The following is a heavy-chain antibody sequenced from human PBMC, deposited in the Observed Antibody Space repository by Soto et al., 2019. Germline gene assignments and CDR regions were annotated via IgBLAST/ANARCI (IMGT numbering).Heavy chain of an antibody. J-gene: IGHJ6*02. V-gene: IGHV1-69*06. CDR3: SRGDDFDYYYGVDV. CDR2: IVPMFGTA. CDR1: GGTFSNHA. Sequence: SVKVSCKASGGTFSNHAISWVRQAPGQGLEWMGGIVPMFGTANYAQKFQGRVTTTADKSTNTAYMELSSLTSEDTAVYYCSRGDDFDYYYGVDVGGQGTTVTVSS. D-gene: IGHD3-16*01.